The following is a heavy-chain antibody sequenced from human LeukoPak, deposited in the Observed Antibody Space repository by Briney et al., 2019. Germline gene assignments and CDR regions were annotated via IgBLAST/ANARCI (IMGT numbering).Heavy chain of an antibody. CDR1: GFTFSSYS. CDR3: ARERPRYGMDV. Sequence: PGGSLRLSCAASGFTFSSYSMNWVRQAPGKGLEWVSSITSSSSYIYYADSLKGRFTISRDNAKNSLYLQMTSLRAEDTAVYYCARERPRYGMDVWGQGTTVTVSS. CDR2: ITSSSSYI. V-gene: IGHV3-21*01. J-gene: IGHJ6*02.